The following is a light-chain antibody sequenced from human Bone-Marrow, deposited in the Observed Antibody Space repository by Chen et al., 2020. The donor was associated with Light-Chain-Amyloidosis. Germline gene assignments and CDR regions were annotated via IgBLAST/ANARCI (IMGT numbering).Light chain of an antibody. J-gene: IGLJ3*02. CDR1: SSNIGSNY. V-gene: IGLV1-47*01. CDR2: RNN. Sequence: QSVLTQPPSASGTPGQRVTISCSGSSSNIGSNYVYWYQQLPGMAPKHLIYRNNQRPSGVPVLFSGSKSGNSASLAISGLRSEDEADYYCAAWEDSLSGVFGGGTKMTVL. CDR3: AAWEDSLSGV.